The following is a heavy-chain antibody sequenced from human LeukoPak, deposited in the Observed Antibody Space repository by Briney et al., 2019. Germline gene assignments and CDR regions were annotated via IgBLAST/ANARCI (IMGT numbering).Heavy chain of an antibody. D-gene: IGHD1-26*01. CDR3: ARVGGYYSYYMDV. Sequence: GGSLRLSCAASGFTFSSYWMSWVRQAPRKGLEWVSYISSSGSTIYYADSVKGRFTISRDNAKNSLYLQMNSLRAEDTAVYYCARVGGYYSYYMDVWGKGTTVTISS. V-gene: IGHV3-48*03. CDR2: ISSSGSTI. J-gene: IGHJ6*03. CDR1: GFTFSSYW.